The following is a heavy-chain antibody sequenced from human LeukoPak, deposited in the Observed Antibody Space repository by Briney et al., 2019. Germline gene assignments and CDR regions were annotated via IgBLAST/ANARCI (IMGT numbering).Heavy chain of an antibody. V-gene: IGHV4-34*01. Sequence: SETLSLTCAVYGGSFSGYYWSWIRQPPAKGLEWIGEVNHSGSTSYNPSLKSRVTISVDTSKNQFSLKLSSVTAADTAVYYCARRLAAAAGRWFDPWGQGTLVTVSS. J-gene: IGHJ5*02. CDR3: ARRLAAAAGRWFDP. CDR1: GGSFSGYY. D-gene: IGHD6-13*01. CDR2: VNHSGST.